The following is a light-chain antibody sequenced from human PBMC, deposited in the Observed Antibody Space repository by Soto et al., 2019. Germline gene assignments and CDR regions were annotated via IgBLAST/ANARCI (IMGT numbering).Light chain of an antibody. CDR2: GTS. CDR1: QSVSSSY. V-gene: IGKV3-20*01. Sequence: EIVLTQSPGTLSLSPGERATLSCRASQSVSSSYLAWYQQKPGQAPRLLIYGTSKRATSIPDRFSGSGSGTDFTLTISRLEPEDFAVYYCQQYDRSPWTFGQGTKVEIK. CDR3: QQYDRSPWT. J-gene: IGKJ1*01.